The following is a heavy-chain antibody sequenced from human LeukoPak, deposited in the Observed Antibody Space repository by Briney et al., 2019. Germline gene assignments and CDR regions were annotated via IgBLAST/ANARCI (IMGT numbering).Heavy chain of an antibody. CDR3: ARHVRYCSSTSCYVRWFDP. V-gene: IGHV4-59*08. CDR1: GGSISSYY. J-gene: IGHJ5*02. Sequence: SETLSLTCTVSGGSISSYYWSWIRRPPGKGLEWIGYIYYSGSTNYNPSLKSRVTISVDTSKNQFSLKLSSVTAADTAVYYCARHVRYCSSTSCYVRWFDPWGQGTLVTVSS. D-gene: IGHD2-2*01. CDR2: IYYSGST.